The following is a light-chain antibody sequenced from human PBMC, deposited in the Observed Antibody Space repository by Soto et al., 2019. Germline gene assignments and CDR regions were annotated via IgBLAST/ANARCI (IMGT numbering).Light chain of an antibody. CDR3: ASWDDSLDGLYV. Sequence: QSVLTQPPSASGTPGQRVTISCSGSSSSIGSNTVNWYQQLPGTAPKLLIYSNNQRPSGVPHLFSGSKSGPSASLAISGLQSDDEADYYCASWDDSLDGLYVFGTGTKLTVL. J-gene: IGLJ1*01. CDR2: SNN. CDR1: SSSIGSNT. V-gene: IGLV1-44*01.